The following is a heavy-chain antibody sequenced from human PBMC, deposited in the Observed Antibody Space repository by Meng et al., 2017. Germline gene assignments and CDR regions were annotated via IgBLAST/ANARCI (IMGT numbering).Heavy chain of an antibody. CDR1: GFTVSSNY. V-gene: IGHV3-53*05. CDR2: IYSGGST. Sequence: GESLKISCAASGFTVSSNYMSWVRQAPGKGLEWVSVIYSGGSTYYADSVKGRFTISRDNSKNTLSLQMNSLRAEDTAVYYCASHTPRDDAFDIWGQGTMVTVSS. J-gene: IGHJ3*02. CDR3: ASHTPRDDAFDI. D-gene: IGHD2-2*02.